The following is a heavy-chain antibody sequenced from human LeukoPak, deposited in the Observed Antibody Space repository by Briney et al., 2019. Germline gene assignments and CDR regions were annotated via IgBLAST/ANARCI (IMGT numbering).Heavy chain of an antibody. Sequence: SETLSLTCTVSGGSISSSSYYWSWIRQPPGKGLEWIGEINHSGSTNYNPSLKSRVTISVDTSKNQFSLKLSSVTAAGTAVYYCARGPAAANWFDPWGQGTLVTVSS. D-gene: IGHD6-13*01. CDR1: GGSISSSSYY. V-gene: IGHV4-39*07. CDR3: ARGPAAANWFDP. CDR2: INHSGST. J-gene: IGHJ5*02.